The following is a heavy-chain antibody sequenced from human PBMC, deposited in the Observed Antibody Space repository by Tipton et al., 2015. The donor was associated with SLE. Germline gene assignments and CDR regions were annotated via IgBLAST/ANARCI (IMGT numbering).Heavy chain of an antibody. Sequence: TLSLTCTVSGGSISSYYWSWIRQPPGKGLEWIGEINHSGSTNYNPSLNSRVTISVDTSKNQFSLKLSSVTAADTAVYYCARLYSSGWSDAFDIWGQGTMVTVSS. J-gene: IGHJ3*02. CDR2: INHSGST. CDR1: GGSISSYY. V-gene: IGHV4-34*01. D-gene: IGHD6-19*01. CDR3: ARLYSSGWSDAFDI.